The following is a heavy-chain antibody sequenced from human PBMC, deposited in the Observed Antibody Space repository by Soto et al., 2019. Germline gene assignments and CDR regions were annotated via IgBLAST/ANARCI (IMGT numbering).Heavy chain of an antibody. CDR1: GGSISSYY. J-gene: IGHJ4*02. V-gene: IGHV4-59*01. Sequence: PSETQSLTCTVSGGSISSYYWSWIRQPPGKGLEWIGYIYYSGSTNYNPSLKSRVTISVDTSKNQFSLKLSSVTAADTAVYYCARGWSAVTTFDYWGQGTLVTVSS. D-gene: IGHD4-17*01. CDR2: IYYSGST. CDR3: ARGWSAVTTFDY.